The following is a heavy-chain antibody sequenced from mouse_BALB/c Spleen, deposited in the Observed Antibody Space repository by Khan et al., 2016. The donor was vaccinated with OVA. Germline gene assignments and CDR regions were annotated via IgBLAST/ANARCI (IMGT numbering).Heavy chain of an antibody. Sequence: VQLKESGPGLVKPSQSLSLTCTVTGYSITSGYGWNWIRRFPENKLEWMGNLRYSGSTNSNPSLKSRISITRETSKNQFVLQLNSVTTEDTATYYCARTARIKYWGQGTTLTVSS. CDR2: LRYSGST. J-gene: IGHJ2*01. V-gene: IGHV3-1*02. CDR3: ARTARIKY. CDR1: GYSITSGYG. D-gene: IGHD1-2*01.